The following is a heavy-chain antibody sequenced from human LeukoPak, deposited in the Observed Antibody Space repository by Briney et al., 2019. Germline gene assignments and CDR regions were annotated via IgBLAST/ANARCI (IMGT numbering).Heavy chain of an antibody. CDR1: GFTVSSNS. D-gene: IGHD4/OR15-4a*01. CDR3: ARRAGAYSHPYGY. V-gene: IGHV3-53*01. J-gene: IGHJ4*02. Sequence: AGGSLRLSCTVSGFTVSSNSMSWVRQAPGKGLEWVSFIYSAGNTHYSDSVKGRFTISIDNSKNTLYLQMNSLRAEDTAVYYCARRAGAYSHPYGYWGQGTLVTVSS. CDR2: IYSAGNT.